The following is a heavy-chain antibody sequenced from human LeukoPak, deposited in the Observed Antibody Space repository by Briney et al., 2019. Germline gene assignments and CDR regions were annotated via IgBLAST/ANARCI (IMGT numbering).Heavy chain of an antibody. CDR2: IKNKTDGGTT. V-gene: IGHV3-15*01. J-gene: IGHJ4*02. CDR1: GFTFSNAW. Sequence: GGSLRLSCAASGFTFSNAWMNWVRQAPGKGLEWVGRIKNKTDGGTTDDAAPVKGRFIISRDDSKNTLYLQMNSLKTEDTAMYYCTTDDILTGYHTFDYWGQGTLVTVSS. CDR3: TTDDILTGYHTFDY. D-gene: IGHD3-9*01.